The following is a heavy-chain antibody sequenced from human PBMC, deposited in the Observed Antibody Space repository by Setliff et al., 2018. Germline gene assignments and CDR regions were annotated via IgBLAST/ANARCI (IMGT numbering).Heavy chain of an antibody. V-gene: IGHV1-8*03. Sequence: ASVKVSCKASGYTFTSYDINWVRQATGQGLEWMGWMNPNSGNTGYAQKFQGRVTITRNTSISTAYMELSSLRSEDTAVYYCARDRLTTSSIDYWGQGTLVTVSS. J-gene: IGHJ4*02. CDR2: MNPNSGNT. CDR3: ARDRLTTSSIDY. CDR1: GYTFTSYD. D-gene: IGHD6-6*01.